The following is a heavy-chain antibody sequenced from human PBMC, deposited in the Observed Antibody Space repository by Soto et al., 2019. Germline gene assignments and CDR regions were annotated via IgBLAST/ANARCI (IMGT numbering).Heavy chain of an antibody. Sequence: PSETLSLTCTVSGGSISGYYWSWIRQPPGKGLEWIGYIFYSGSTNYNPSLKSRVTISVDTSKNQFSLKVNSVTAADTAVYYCARRSVTFDNWGQGTLVSVSS. V-gene: IGHV4-59*08. CDR1: GGSISGYY. J-gene: IGHJ4*02. D-gene: IGHD4-17*01. CDR2: IFYSGST. CDR3: ARRSVTFDN.